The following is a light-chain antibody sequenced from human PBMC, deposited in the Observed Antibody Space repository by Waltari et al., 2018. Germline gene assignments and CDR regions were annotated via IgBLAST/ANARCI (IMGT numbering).Light chain of an antibody. CDR2: GAS. J-gene: IGKJ1*01. CDR1: QGISTY. Sequence: VIWMTQSPSLLSASPGDRVTITCRMSQGISTYLAWYQQKPGRAPDLLIYGASILHSWVPSRFSGSGSGTDFTLTISSLQSEDVATYYCQHYYNFPWTFGQGTKVEIK. CDR3: QHYYNFPWT. V-gene: IGKV1D-8*03.